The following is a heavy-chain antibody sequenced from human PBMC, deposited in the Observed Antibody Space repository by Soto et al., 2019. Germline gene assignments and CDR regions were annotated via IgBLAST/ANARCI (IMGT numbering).Heavy chain of an antibody. Sequence: SGGSLRLSCAASGFPFSNYAMSWVRQAPGKGLEWVSYISTGGSTIFYADSVKGRFTISRDNDKNSLSLQMDSLRADDTGVYYCARGSPQFWQLFDNWGQGALVTVSS. V-gene: IGHV3-11*01. CDR3: ARGSPQFWQLFDN. D-gene: IGHD3-3*01. J-gene: IGHJ4*02. CDR1: GFPFSNYA. CDR2: ISTGGSTI.